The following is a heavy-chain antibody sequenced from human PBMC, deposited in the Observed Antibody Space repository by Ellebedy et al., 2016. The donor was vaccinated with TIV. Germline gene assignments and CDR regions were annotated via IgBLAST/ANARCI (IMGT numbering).Heavy chain of an antibody. CDR1: GYTFTGYY. D-gene: IGHD6-19*01. CDR2: INPNSGGT. Sequence: AASVKVSCKASGYTFTGYYMHWVRQAPGQGLEWMGWINPNSGGTNYAQKFQGRVTMTRDTSTSTVYMELSSLRSEDTAVYYCARGRGWNPFDYWGQGTLVTVSS. J-gene: IGHJ4*02. CDR3: ARGRGWNPFDY. V-gene: IGHV1-2*02.